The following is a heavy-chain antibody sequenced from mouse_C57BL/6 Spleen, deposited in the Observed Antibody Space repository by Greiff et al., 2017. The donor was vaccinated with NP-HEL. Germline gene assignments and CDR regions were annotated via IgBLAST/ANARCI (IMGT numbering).Heavy chain of an antibody. CDR1: GYTFTSYG. D-gene: IGHD4-1*01. CDR2: IYPRSGNT. V-gene: IGHV1-81*01. Sequence: VKLQESGAELARPGASVKLSCKASGYTFTSYGISWVKQRTGQGLEWIGEIYPRSGNTYYNEKFKGKATLTADKSSSTAYMELRSLTSEDSAVYFCGTGRYWYIDVWGTGTTVTVSS. J-gene: IGHJ1*03. CDR3: GTGRYWYIDV.